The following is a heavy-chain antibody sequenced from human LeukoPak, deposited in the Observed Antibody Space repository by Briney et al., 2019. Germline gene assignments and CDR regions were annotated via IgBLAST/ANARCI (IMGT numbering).Heavy chain of an antibody. CDR1: GGSFSGYY. Sequence: SETLSLTCAVYGGSFSGYYWSWIRQPPGKGLEWIGEINHSGSTNYNPSPKSRLTISVDTSKNQFSLKLSSVTAADTAVYYCARTYGSSGLGYFDLWGRGTLVTVSS. CDR3: ARTYGSSGLGYFDL. V-gene: IGHV4-34*01. D-gene: IGHD6-13*01. CDR2: INHSGST. J-gene: IGHJ2*01.